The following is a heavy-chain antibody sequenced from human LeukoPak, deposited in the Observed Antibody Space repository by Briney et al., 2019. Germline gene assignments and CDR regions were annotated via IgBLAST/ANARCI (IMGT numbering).Heavy chain of an antibody. CDR3: ARIRWAGGTWAFDY. CDR1: GFTFITYW. J-gene: IGHJ4*02. CDR2: IKQDGSEK. Sequence: GGSLRLSCAASGFTFITYWMGWVRQAPGKGLEWVANIKQDGSEKYYVDSVKGRFTISRDNAKNSLDLQLNSLRAEDTAFYYCARIRWAGGTWAFDYWGQGTPVTVSS. D-gene: IGHD1-26*01. V-gene: IGHV3-7*01.